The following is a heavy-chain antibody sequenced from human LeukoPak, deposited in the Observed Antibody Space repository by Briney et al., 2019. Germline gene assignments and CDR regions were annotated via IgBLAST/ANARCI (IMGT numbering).Heavy chain of an antibody. J-gene: IGHJ3*02. Sequence: PGGSLRLSCAASGFTFSSYWMSWVRQAPGKGLEWVANIKQDGSEKYYVDSVKGQFTISRDNAKNSLYLQMNSLRAEDTAVYYCQTGLDAFDIWGQGTMVTVSS. CDR2: IKQDGSEK. CDR3: QTGLDAFDI. CDR1: GFTFSSYW. D-gene: IGHD3-9*01. V-gene: IGHV3-7*01.